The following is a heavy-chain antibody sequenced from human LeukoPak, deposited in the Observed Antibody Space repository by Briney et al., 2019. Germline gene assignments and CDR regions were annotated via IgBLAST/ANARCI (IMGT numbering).Heavy chain of an antibody. J-gene: IGHJ5*02. CDR3: ARRYGSGSYSWFDP. CDR2: INHSGST. Sequence: SETLSLTCAVYGGSFSDYFWSWIRQPPGKGLEWIGKINHSGSTKYNPSLKSRITISVDTSKNQFSLKLTSVTAADTAAYYCARRYGSGSYSWFDPWGQGTLVTVSS. V-gene: IGHV4-34*01. CDR1: GGSFSDYF. D-gene: IGHD3-10*01.